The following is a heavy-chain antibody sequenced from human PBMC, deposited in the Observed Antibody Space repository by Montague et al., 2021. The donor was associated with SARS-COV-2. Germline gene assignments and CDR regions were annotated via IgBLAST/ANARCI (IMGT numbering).Heavy chain of an antibody. CDR3: ASSLFGGDDY. J-gene: IGHJ4*02. CDR1: GGSISNGSYF. D-gene: IGHD2-21*02. CDR2: IYTSGST. Sequence: TLSLTCTVSGGSISNGSYFWTWIRQPAGKGLEWIGRIYTSGSTNYNPSLKSRVAISIDTSKDQFSLELSSVTAADTAVYYCASSLFGGDDYWGQGTLVTVSS. V-gene: IGHV4-61*02.